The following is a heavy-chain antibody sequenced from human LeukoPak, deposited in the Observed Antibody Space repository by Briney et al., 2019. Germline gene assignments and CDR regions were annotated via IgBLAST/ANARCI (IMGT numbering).Heavy chain of an antibody. V-gene: IGHV4-59*01. J-gene: IGHJ6*02. Sequence: SETLSLTCTVSGGSISSYYWSWIRQPPGKGLEWFGYIYYSGSTNYNLSLKSRVTISVDTSKNQFSLKLSSVTAADTAVYYCARSKWNVGMDVWGQGTTVTVSS. CDR1: GGSISSYY. CDR3: ARSKWNVGMDV. D-gene: IGHD1-1*01. CDR2: IYYSGST.